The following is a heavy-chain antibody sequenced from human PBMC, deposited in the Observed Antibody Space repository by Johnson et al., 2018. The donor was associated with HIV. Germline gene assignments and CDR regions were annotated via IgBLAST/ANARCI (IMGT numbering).Heavy chain of an antibody. CDR2: ISYDGSNK. CDR1: GFTFSSYG. D-gene: IGHD3-10*02. J-gene: IGHJ3*02. CDR3: AKSTQANIFRESGPYGAFDI. V-gene: IGHV3-30*18. Sequence: QVQLVESGGGVVQPGRSLRLSCAASGFTFSSYGMHWVRQAPGKGLEWVAVISYDGSNKYYADSVKGRFTISRDNSKNMLYVQMNSLRAEDTAVYYCAKSTQANIFRESGPYGAFDIWGQGTMVTVSS.